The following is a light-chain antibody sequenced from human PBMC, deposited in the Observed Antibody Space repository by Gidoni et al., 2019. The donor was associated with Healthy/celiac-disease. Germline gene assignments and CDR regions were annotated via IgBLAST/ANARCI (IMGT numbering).Light chain of an antibody. Sequence: EKEMTPSPAPLSESPGDRATLSIRASQRVSSNLTWYQQKPGQAPRLLLYGAHTRATGIPARFSGSGSGTAFTLTTISLQSDDFAVYYCQQYNYWPPYTFGQGTKLEIK. J-gene: IGKJ2*01. CDR1: QRVSSN. CDR2: GAH. V-gene: IGKV3-15*01. CDR3: QQYNYWPPYT.